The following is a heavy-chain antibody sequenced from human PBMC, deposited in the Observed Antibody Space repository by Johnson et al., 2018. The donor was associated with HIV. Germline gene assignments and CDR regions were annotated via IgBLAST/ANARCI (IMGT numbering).Heavy chain of an antibody. J-gene: IGHJ3*02. CDR2: ISGSGGST. Sequence: VQLVESGGGLVQPGGSLRLSCAASGFTFSSYAMSWVRQSPGKGLEWVSAISGSGGSTDYADSGKGRLTISRDNSKNTLYLQMNSLRAEDTAVYYCARALGRDGYRNDSFDIWGQGTMVTVSS. CDR3: ARALGRDGYRNDSFDI. D-gene: IGHD5-24*01. V-gene: IGHV3-23*04. CDR1: GFTFSSYA.